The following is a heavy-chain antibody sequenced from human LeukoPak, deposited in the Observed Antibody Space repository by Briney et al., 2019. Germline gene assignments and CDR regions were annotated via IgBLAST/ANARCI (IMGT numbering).Heavy chain of an antibody. CDR1: GGSISSGDYY. CDR3: ARDPSTRDPEGYYYYGMDV. Sequence: SETLSLTCTVSGGSISSGDYYWSWTRQPPGKGLEWIGYIYYSGSTCYNPSLKSRVTISVDTSKNQFSLKLSSVTAADTAVYYCARDPSTRDPEGYYYYGMDVWGQGTTVTVSS. D-gene: IGHD2-2*01. CDR2: IYYSGST. V-gene: IGHV4-30-4*01. J-gene: IGHJ6*02.